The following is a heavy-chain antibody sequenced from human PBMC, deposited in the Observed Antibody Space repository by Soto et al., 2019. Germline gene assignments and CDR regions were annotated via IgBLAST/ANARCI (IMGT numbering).Heavy chain of an antibody. Sequence: RLSCAASGFTFSSYAMSWVRQAPGKGLEWVSAISGSGGSTYYADSVKGRFTISRDNSKNTLYLQMNSLRAEDTAVYYCAKNTMVRGVITHWGPGTLVTVSS. J-gene: IGHJ4*02. V-gene: IGHV3-23*01. CDR2: ISGSGGST. D-gene: IGHD3-10*01. CDR1: GFTFSSYA. CDR3: AKNTMVRGVITH.